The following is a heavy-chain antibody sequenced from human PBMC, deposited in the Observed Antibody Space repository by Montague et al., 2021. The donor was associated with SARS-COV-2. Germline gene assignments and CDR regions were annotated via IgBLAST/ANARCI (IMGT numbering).Heavy chain of an antibody. CDR3: ARDITLGMDV. V-gene: IGHV4-38-2*02. Sequence: SETLSLTCIVSGYSISSGYYWGWVRQTPGKGLEWLGSIEYSGSTYYNPSLKTRVTMSLDTSKNQFSLKLTSVTAADTALYYCARDITLGMDVWGRGTTVTVSS. CDR1: GYSISSGYY. CDR2: IEYSGST. J-gene: IGHJ6*02.